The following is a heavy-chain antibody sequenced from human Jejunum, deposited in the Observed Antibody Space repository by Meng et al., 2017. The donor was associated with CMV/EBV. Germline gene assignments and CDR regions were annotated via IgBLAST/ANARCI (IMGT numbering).Heavy chain of an antibody. D-gene: IGHD6-6*01. CDR3: ARQGGYSGSSFDY. CDR1: GNTFTSYY. J-gene: IGHJ4*02. V-gene: IGHV1-46*01. CDR2: INPSGGST. Sequence: TSGNTFTSYYMHWVRQAPGQGLEWMGLINPSGGSTSYAQKFQGRVTMTRDTSTSMVFMDLSSLRSEDTAVYYCARQGGYSGSSFDYWGQGTLVTVSS.